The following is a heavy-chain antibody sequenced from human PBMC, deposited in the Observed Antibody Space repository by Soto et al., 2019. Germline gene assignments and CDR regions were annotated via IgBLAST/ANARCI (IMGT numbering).Heavy chain of an antibody. CDR3: ARDHSPNYYDSSGYWRELDY. Sequence: GGSLRLSCAASGFTFSSYSMNWVCQAPGKGLEWVSSISSSSSYIYYADSVKGRFTISRDNAKNSLYLQMNSLRAEDTAVYYCARDHSPNYYDSSGYWRELDYWGQGTLVTVSS. D-gene: IGHD3-22*01. CDR2: ISSSSSYI. V-gene: IGHV3-21*01. CDR1: GFTFSSYS. J-gene: IGHJ4*02.